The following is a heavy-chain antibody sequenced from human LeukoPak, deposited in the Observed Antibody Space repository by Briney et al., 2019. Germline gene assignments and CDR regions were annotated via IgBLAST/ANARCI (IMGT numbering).Heavy chain of an antibody. J-gene: IGHJ4*02. Sequence: GGSLRLSCAASGFIFTDYWMHWVRQAPGKELVWVARIRGDGRATTYADSVKGRFTISRDNSKNTLYLQMNSLRAEDTAVYYCAKDGVGDYFDYWGQGTLVTVSS. D-gene: IGHD3-10*01. V-gene: IGHV3-74*03. CDR1: GFIFTDYW. CDR3: AKDGVGDYFDY. CDR2: IRGDGRAT.